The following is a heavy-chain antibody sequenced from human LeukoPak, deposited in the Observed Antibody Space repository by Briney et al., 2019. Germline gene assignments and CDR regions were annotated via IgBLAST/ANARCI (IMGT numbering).Heavy chain of an antibody. D-gene: IGHD6-13*01. V-gene: IGHV3-11*01. J-gene: IGHJ5*02. Sequence: GGSLRLSCAASGFTFSDYYMSWIRQAPGKGLEWASYISSSGSTIYYADSVKGRFTISRDNAKNSLYLQMNSLRAEDTAVYYCARAGSSWFSDDWFDPWGQGTLVTVSS. CDR1: GFTFSDYY. CDR2: ISSSGSTI. CDR3: ARAGSSWFSDDWFDP.